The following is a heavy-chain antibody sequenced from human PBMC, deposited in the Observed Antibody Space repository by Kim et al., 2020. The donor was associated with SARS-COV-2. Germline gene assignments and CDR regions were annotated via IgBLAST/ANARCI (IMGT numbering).Heavy chain of an antibody. Sequence: GRFTISRDNSKNTLYLQMNSLRAEDTAVYYCAKDLAKGYCSGGSCYSLNYWGQGTLVTVSS. D-gene: IGHD2-15*01. J-gene: IGHJ4*02. CDR3: AKDLAKGYCSGGSCYSLNY. V-gene: IGHV3-30*02.